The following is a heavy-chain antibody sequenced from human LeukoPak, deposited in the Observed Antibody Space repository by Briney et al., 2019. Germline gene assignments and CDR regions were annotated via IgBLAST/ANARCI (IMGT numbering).Heavy chain of an antibody. J-gene: IGHJ3*02. V-gene: IGHV1-69*04. CDR1: GGTFSSYA. CDR2: IIPILGIA. Sequence: GASVKVSCKASGGTFSSYAISWVRQAPGQGLEWMGRIIPILGIANYAQKFQGRVTITADKSTSTAYMELSSLRSEDTAVYYCARVGDHDAFDTWGQGTMVTVSS. CDR3: ARVGDHDAFDT.